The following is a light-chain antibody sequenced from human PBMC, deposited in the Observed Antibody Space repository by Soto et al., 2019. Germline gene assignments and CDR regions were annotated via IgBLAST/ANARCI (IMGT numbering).Light chain of an antibody. CDR2: DVR. CDR1: SSDIGGYNY. J-gene: IGLJ1*01. V-gene: IGLV2-11*01. CDR3: CSYAGSYSLYV. Sequence: SVPTQPLPRSGSPVQSVTIPCTGTSSDIGGYNYVSWYQQRPGKGRRLMSYDVRKRPSGVPDRFSGSKSGNTASLTISGLQAEDEADYYCCSYAGSYSLYVFGSGTKVTVL.